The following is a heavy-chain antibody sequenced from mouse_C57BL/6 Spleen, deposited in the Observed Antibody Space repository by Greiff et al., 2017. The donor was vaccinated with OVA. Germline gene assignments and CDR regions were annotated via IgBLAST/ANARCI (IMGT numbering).Heavy chain of an antibody. V-gene: IGHV1-82*01. CDR1: GYSFSSSW. Sequence: VQLQQSGPELVKPGASVKISCKASGYSFSSSWMNWVKQRPGKGLEWIGRIYPGDGDTNYNGKFKGKATLTADKSSSTAYMQLSSLTSEDSAVYFCASLHYYGSSYFDYWGQGTTLTVSS. CDR2: IYPGDGDT. D-gene: IGHD1-1*01. J-gene: IGHJ2*01. CDR3: ASLHYYGSSYFDY.